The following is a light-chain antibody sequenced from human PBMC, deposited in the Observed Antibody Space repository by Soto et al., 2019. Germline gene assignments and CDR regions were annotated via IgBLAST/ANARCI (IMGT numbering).Light chain of an antibody. CDR3: LQDYNYTLA. Sequence: QLTRYPSSLPPSVGDALLIPCRASQSISNYLNWYQQKPGKAPKLLIYAASSLQSGVPSRFSGSGSGTDFTLTISSLQPEDFATYYCLQDYNYTLAFGGGTKVDIK. CDR2: AAS. V-gene: IGKV1-6*01. J-gene: IGKJ4*01. CDR1: QSISNY.